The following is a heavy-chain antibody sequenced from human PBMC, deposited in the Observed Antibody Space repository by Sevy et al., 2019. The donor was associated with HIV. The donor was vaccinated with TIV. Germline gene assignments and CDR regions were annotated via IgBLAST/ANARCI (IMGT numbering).Heavy chain of an antibody. CDR3: ARDWTYYYGTSGYWDS. CDR1: GFTFSSYW. Sequence: GGSLRLSCAASGFTFSSYWMSWVRQAPGKGLEWVANIKHDGSEKYYVDSVKGRFTISRDNAKNSLFLQLTSLRAEDTAVYYCARDWTYYYGTSGYWDSWGQGTLVTVSS. D-gene: IGHD3-22*01. CDR2: IKHDGSEK. V-gene: IGHV3-7*01. J-gene: IGHJ4*02.